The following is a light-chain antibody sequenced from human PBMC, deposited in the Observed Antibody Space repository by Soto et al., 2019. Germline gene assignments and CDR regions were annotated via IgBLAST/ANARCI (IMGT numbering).Light chain of an antibody. V-gene: IGKV3-15*01. CDR1: QSVSSD. J-gene: IGKJ1*01. CDR3: QQYNNWPRT. CDR2: GAS. Sequence: EIVSTHSPATLSFSPVERAALSCRASQSVSSDLAWYHQKPGQAPRLLIYGASTRATGIPARFSGSGSGTEFTLTINSLQSEDFAVYYCQQYNNWPRTFGQGTKVDI.